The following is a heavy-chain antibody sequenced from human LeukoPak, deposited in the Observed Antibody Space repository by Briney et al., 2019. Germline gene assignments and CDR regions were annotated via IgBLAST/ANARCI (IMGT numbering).Heavy chain of an antibody. D-gene: IGHD3-3*01. V-gene: IGHV4-59*08. CDR2: IYYSGAT. Sequence: SETLSLTCNVSGGSISGHYWTWIRQPPGKGLEFIGFIYYSGATNYNPSLKSRVTMSVDTSKNQLSLELSSVTAADTAVYYCARRRITIFGMDVWGQGTTVTISS. CDR3: ARRRITIFGMDV. J-gene: IGHJ6*02. CDR1: GGSISGHY.